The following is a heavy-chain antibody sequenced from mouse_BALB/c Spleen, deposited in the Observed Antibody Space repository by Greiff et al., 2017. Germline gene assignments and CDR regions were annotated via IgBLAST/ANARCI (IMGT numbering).Heavy chain of an antibody. CDR2: IWAGGST. CDR1: GFSLTSYG. CDR3: ASLYDYDGAYAMDY. Sequence: VQLVESGPGLVAPSQSLSITCTVSGFSLTSYGVHWVRQPPGKGLEWLGVIWAGGSTNYNSALMSRLSISKDNSKSQVFLKMNSLQTDDTAMYYCASLYDYDGAYAMDYWGQGTSVTVSS. J-gene: IGHJ4*01. V-gene: IGHV2-9*02. D-gene: IGHD2-4*01.